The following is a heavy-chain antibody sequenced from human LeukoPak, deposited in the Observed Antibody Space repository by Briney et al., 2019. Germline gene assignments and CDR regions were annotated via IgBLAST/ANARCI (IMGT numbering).Heavy chain of an antibody. CDR2: ISGSGGST. J-gene: IGHJ6*02. Sequence: TGGSLRLSCAASGFTFSSYAMSWVRQAPGKGLEWVSAISGSGGSTYYADSEKGRFTISRDNSKNTLYLQMNSLRAEDTAVYYCARHPNSVVVVAEPYYYYGMDVWGQGTTVTVSS. V-gene: IGHV3-23*01. CDR3: ARHPNSVVVVAEPYYYYGMDV. D-gene: IGHD2-15*01. CDR1: GFTFSSYA.